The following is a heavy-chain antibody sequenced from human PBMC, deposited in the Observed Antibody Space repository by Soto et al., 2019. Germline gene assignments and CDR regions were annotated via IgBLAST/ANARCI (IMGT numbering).Heavy chain of an antibody. D-gene: IGHD7-27*01. CDR1: GYTFSRYA. CDR2: INSGKGDI. Sequence: ASVKVSCKASGYTFSRYAIHWVRQAPGQRLEWMGWINSGKGDIKYSQKFQGRVTITWDTSATTVYMELRSLRSEDTAVYYCARVRTGLGWDYWGQGTLVTVST. J-gene: IGHJ4*02. V-gene: IGHV1-3*01. CDR3: ARVRTGLGWDY.